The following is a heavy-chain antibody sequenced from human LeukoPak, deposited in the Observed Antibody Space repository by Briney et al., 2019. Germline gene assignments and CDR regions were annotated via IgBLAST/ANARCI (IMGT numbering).Heavy chain of an antibody. D-gene: IGHD3-9*01. V-gene: IGHV1-3*01. CDR3: AIHYDILTGYYLFDY. Sequence: ASVKVSCKASGYTFTSYAMHWVRQAPGQRLEWMGWINAGNGNTKYSQKFQGRVTITRDTSASTAYMELSSLRSEDTAVYYCAIHYDILTGYYLFDYWGQGTLVTVSS. J-gene: IGHJ4*02. CDR2: INAGNGNT. CDR1: GYTFTSYA.